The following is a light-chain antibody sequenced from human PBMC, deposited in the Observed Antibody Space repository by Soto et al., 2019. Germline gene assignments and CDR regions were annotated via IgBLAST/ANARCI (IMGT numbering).Light chain of an antibody. CDR1: QTVDMDY. V-gene: IGKV3-20*01. Sequence: IVLTQTPGIPSLSPGERAILSCRASQTVDMDYVAWYQQKGGQVPRLLISGASTRASGVPDRFSGSGSGANFTLTITRLQPEDFAVYYCQQYGSSPFNFGPGTKVDFK. J-gene: IGKJ3*01. CDR2: GAS. CDR3: QQYGSSPFN.